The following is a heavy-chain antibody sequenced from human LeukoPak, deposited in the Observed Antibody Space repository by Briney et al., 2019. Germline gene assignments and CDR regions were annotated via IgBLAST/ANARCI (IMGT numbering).Heavy chain of an antibody. V-gene: IGHV3-48*01. Sequence: PGGSLRLSCAASGFTFSSYRMNWVRQAPGQGLDWVSHSVKGRFTISRDNAKNSLYLQMNSLRAEDAAVYYCARGAGTARPGWFDPWGQGTLVTVSS. CDR1: GFTFSSYR. J-gene: IGHJ5*02. D-gene: IGHD6-6*01. CDR3: ARGAGTARPGWFDP.